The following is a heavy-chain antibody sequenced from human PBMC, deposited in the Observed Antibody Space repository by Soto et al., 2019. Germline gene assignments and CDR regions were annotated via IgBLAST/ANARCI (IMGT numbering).Heavy chain of an antibody. CDR1: GYRFTSYW. CDR2: IFPSDSDT. Sequence: GESLKISCRTSGYRFTSYWIAWVRQMPGKGLEWMGIIFPSDSDTRYSPSFQGQVTISADRSTSTVFLQWASLKASDTAVYFCARKDKGGYFNWFDPWGQGTLVTAPQ. V-gene: IGHV5-51*01. D-gene: IGHD2-21*02. J-gene: IGHJ5*02. CDR3: ARKDKGGYFNWFDP.